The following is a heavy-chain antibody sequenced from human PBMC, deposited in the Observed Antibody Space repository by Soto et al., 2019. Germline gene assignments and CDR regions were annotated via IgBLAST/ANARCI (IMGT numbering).Heavy chain of an antibody. D-gene: IGHD4-17*01. V-gene: IGHV1-18*04. CDR3: AKRTSGTTWGESDY. Sequence: QVHVVQSGAEVKEPGDSVKVSCKTSGYIFSDYGINWVRQAPGQGLEWMGWISTYSGNANLAQKFQGRVTMTTDTSTKTAYMELRSLRSDDTAVYYCAKRTSGTTWGESDYWGQGTLVTVSS. CDR1: GYIFSDYG. J-gene: IGHJ4*02. CDR2: ISTYSGNA.